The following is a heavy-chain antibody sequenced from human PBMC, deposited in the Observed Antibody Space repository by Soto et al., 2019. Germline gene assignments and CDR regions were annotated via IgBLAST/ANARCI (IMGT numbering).Heavy chain of an antibody. D-gene: IGHD1-26*01. CDR2: INPNSGGT. V-gene: IGHV1-2*04. Sequence: ASVKVSCKASGYNFTGYYMHWVRQAPGQGLEWMGWINPNSGGTNYAQKFQGWVTMTRDTSISTAYMELSRLRSDDTAVYYCAREAPRISGSYYGRAFDIWGQGTMVTVSS. CDR3: AREAPRISGSYYGRAFDI. J-gene: IGHJ3*02. CDR1: GYNFTGYY.